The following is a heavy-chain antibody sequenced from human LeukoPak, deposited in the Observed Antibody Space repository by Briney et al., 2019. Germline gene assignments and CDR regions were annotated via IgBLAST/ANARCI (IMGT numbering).Heavy chain of an antibody. Sequence: ASVEVSCKASGGTFSSYAISWVRQAPGQGLEWMGGIIPIFGTANYAQKFQGRVTITADESTSTAYMELSSLRSEDTAVYYCAREGYSSSWYFDYWGQGTLVTVSS. V-gene: IGHV1-69*13. CDR3: AREGYSSSWYFDY. CDR2: IIPIFGTA. J-gene: IGHJ4*02. D-gene: IGHD6-13*01. CDR1: GGTFSSYA.